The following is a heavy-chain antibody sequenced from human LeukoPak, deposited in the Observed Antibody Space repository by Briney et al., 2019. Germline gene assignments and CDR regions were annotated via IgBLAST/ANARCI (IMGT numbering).Heavy chain of an antibody. Sequence: GGSLRLSCAASGFTFSSYGMSWVRQAPGKGPEWVSAISGSGGSTYYADSVKGRFTISRDNSKNTLYLQMNSLRAEDTAVYYCARTEYYGSGSYNYWGQGTLVTVSS. V-gene: IGHV3-23*01. J-gene: IGHJ4*02. D-gene: IGHD3-10*01. CDR1: GFTFSSYG. CDR2: ISGSGGST. CDR3: ARTEYYGSGSYNY.